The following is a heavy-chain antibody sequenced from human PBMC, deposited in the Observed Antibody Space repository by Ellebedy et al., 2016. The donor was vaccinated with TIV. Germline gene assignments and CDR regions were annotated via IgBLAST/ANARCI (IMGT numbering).Heavy chain of an antibody. D-gene: IGHD3-10*01. CDR1: GFTFSNAW. CDR2: IKSKTDGGTT. Sequence: GESLKISCAASGFTFSNAWMSWVRQAPGKGLEWVGRIKSKTDGGTTDYAAPVKGRFTISRDDSKNTLYLQMNSLKTEDTAVYYCTLKNSSRIGEDDYYYYYGMDVWGQGTTVTVSS. CDR3: TLKNSSRIGEDDYYYYYGMDV. J-gene: IGHJ6*02. V-gene: IGHV3-15*01.